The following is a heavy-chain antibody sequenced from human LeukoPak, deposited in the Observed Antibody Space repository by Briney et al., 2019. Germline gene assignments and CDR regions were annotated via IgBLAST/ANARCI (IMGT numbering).Heavy chain of an antibody. V-gene: IGHV6-1*01. D-gene: IGHD3-9*01. CDR2: TYYRSKWYN. J-gene: IGHJ4*02. Sequence: SQTLSLTCAISGDSVSRNSAAWNWITQSPSRGLEWLGRTYYRSKWYNDYAVSGTSRTSISPDTSKNQFCLQLNSVTPEDTAVYYCAKARDYDILTLGYWGQGTLVTVSS. CDR1: GDSVSRNSAA. CDR3: AKARDYDILTLGY.